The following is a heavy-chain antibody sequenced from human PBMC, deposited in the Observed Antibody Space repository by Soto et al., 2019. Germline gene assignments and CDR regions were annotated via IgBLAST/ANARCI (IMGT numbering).Heavy chain of an antibody. Sequence: QVQLVQSGAKVRKPGASVKVSCEASGYTFTSYDIYWVRQATGQGLEWMGWMNPNTGNSGYAQKFQGSVTMTSDTSIITAHMELSSLRSEDAAVYYCARRAETNGWNGFGADKYYFDFWGQGTLVTVSS. V-gene: IGHV1-8*01. CDR2: MNPNTGNS. CDR1: GYTFTSYD. J-gene: IGHJ4*02. CDR3: ARRAETNGWNGFGADKYYFDF. D-gene: IGHD1-1*01.